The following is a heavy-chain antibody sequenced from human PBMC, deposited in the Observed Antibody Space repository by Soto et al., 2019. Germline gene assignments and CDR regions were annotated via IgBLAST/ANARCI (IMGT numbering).Heavy chain of an antibody. Sequence: PSDTLSLTSTVSGGSISSGGYYSSWIRQHPGKGLEWIGYIYYSGSTYYNPSLKSRVTISVDTSKNQFSLTLSSVTAADTAVYYCARTYYYDSSGYYVDYWGQGTLVTVSS. CDR1: GGSISSGGYY. CDR3: ARTYYYDSSGYYVDY. V-gene: IGHV4-31*02. CDR2: IYYSGST. J-gene: IGHJ4*02. D-gene: IGHD3-22*01.